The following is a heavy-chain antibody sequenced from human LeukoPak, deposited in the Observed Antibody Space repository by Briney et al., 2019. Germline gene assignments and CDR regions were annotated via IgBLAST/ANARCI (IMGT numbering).Heavy chain of an antibody. CDR2: ITGNDGRT. V-gene: IGHV3-23*01. Sequence: GGSLRLSCAASGFTFSNYAMSWVRPAPGKGLEWVSIITGNDGRTYYADSVKGRFTISRDNSRNTLNLHMSSLRVEGTAVYFCTRDWLDGSGWIVGYSRGQGKLVTVSS. D-gene: IGHD6-19*01. J-gene: IGHJ5*01. CDR3: TRDWLDGSGWIVGYS. CDR1: GFTFSNYA.